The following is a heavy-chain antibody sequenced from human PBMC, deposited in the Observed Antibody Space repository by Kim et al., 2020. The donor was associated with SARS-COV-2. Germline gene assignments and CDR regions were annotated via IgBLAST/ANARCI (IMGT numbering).Heavy chain of an antibody. V-gene: IGHV3-23*01. J-gene: IGHJ4*02. Sequence: SAHAVKCRFTNSRDNSKNTLYLQMTRLGAEDTAVYYCAKDNRFWSGYLDYWGQGTLVTVSS. CDR3: AKDNRFWSGYLDY. D-gene: IGHD3-3*01.